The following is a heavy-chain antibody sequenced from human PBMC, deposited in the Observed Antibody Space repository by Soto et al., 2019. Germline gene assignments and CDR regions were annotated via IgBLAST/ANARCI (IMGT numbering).Heavy chain of an antibody. Sequence: PSETLSLTCAVSGGSISSGGYSWSWIRQPPGKGLECIGYMYHSGSTYYNPSLKSRVTISIDRSKNQFSLKRSSVTAADMAVYHCARVPDYWGQGILVIVSS. V-gene: IGHV4-30-2*01. CDR3: ARVPDY. D-gene: IGHD2-2*01. CDR1: GGSISSGGYS. J-gene: IGHJ4*02. CDR2: MYHSGST.